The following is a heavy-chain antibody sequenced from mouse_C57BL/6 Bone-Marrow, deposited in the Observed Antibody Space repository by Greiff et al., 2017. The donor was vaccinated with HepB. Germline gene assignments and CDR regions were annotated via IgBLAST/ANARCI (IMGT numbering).Heavy chain of an antibody. V-gene: IGHV1-5*01. CDR2: IYPGNSDT. J-gene: IGHJ4*01. Sequence: EVQLQQSGTVLARPGASVKMSCKTSGYTFTSYWMHWVKQRPGQGLEWIGAIYPGNSDTSYNQKFKGKAKLTAVTSASTAYMELSSLTNEDSAVYYCTPFYYYGSSLYAMDYWGQGTSVTVSS. CDR1: GYTFTSYW. D-gene: IGHD1-1*01. CDR3: TPFYYYGSSLYAMDY.